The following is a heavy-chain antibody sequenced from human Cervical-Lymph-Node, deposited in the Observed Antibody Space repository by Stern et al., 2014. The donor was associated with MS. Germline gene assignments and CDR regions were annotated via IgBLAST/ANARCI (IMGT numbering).Heavy chain of an antibody. V-gene: IGHV1-18*01. Sequence: VQLVESGAEVKKPGASVKVSCKASGYTFTSYGISWVRQAPGQGLEWMGWISAYNGNTNYAQKLQGRVTMTTSTSTSTAYMGQRSLRSADATVFYCGGGLLGSENAFDIWGQGTLVTVSS. J-gene: IGHJ3*02. CDR2: ISAYNGNT. CDR1: GYTFTSYG. CDR3: GGGLLGSENAFDI. D-gene: IGHD2-15*01.